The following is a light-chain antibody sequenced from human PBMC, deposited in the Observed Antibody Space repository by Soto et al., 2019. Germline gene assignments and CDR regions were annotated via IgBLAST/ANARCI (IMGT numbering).Light chain of an antibody. CDR2: DAS. J-gene: IGKJ3*01. CDR1: QDIRTA. CDR3: QQFNSFPFT. V-gene: IGKV1-13*02. Sequence: AIQLTQSPSSLSSSPGDRVTITCRASQDIRTAIAWYQQKPGQAPQLLIYDASSLQSGVPSRFSGRGSGTDFTFTISSLQPEDFATYYCQQFNSFPFTFGPGTKVDIK.